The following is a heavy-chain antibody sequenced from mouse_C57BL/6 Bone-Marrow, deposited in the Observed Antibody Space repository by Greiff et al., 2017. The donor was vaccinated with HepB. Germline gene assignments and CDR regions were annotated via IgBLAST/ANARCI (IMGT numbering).Heavy chain of an antibody. J-gene: IGHJ2*01. Sequence: VQLQQSGPELVKPGASVKISCKASGYTFTDYYMNWVKQSHGKSLEWIGDINPNNGGTSYNQKFKGKATLTVDKSSSTAYMELRSLTSEDSAVYYCARRGGGAYGNYFDYWGQGTTLTVSS. D-gene: IGHD2-1*01. V-gene: IGHV1-26*01. CDR2: INPNNGGT. CDR1: GYTFTDYY. CDR3: ARRGGGAYGNYFDY.